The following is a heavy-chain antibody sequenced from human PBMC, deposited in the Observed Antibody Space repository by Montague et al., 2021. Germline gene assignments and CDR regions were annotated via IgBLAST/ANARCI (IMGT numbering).Heavy chain of an antibody. D-gene: IGHD3-3*01. CDR3: ANFRQSVEMDV. V-gene: IGHV3-48*02. J-gene: IGHJ6*02. CDR2: ISGSRTTI. CDR1: GFTFSSYS. Sequence: SLRLSCAASGFTFSSYSMTWVRQAPGKGLEWLSYISGSRTTIYYADSVKGRFTISRDNANNLLYLQMNSLRDEDTAVYYCANFRQSVEMDVWGQGTRVTVSS.